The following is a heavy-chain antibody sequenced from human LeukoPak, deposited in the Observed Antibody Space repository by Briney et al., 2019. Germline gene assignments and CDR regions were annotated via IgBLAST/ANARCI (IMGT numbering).Heavy chain of an antibody. V-gene: IGHV3-7*01. CDR2: IKQDGSDK. CDR1: GFTFSTYC. D-gene: IGHD1-1*01. Sequence: GGSLRLSCAASGFTFSTYCMSWVRQAPGKGLEWVANIKQDGSDKYYVDSVKGRFTISRDNAKNSLYLQMNSLRAEDTAVYYCARGNNWNADAFDIWGQGTMVTVSS. CDR3: ARGNNWNADAFDI. J-gene: IGHJ3*02.